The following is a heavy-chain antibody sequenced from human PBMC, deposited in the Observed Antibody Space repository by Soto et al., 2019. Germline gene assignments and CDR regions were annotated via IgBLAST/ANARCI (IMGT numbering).Heavy chain of an antibody. Sequence: QVQLQQWGAGLLKPSETLSLTCAVYGGSFSGYYWSWIRQPPGKGLEWIGEINHSGSTNYNPSLKSRVTISVDTSKNQFSLKLSSVTAADTAVYYCARGGNWNYLYYYGMDVWGQGTTVTVSS. V-gene: IGHV4-34*01. D-gene: IGHD1-7*01. CDR2: INHSGST. CDR3: ARGGNWNYLYYYGMDV. J-gene: IGHJ6*02. CDR1: GGSFSGYY.